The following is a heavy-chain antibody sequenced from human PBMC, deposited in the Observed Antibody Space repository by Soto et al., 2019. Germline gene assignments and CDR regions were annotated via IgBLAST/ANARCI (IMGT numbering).Heavy chain of an antibody. CDR2: ISAYNGNT. J-gene: IGHJ6*02. Sequence: ASVKVSCQASRYTFPRYGISWVRQALGQGLEGMGWISAYNGNTNYAQKLQGRVTMPTDTSTSTAYMELRSLRSDDTAVYYCARGVYCSSTSCYCRSLYYYYGMDVWGQGTTVTVSS. CDR3: ARGVYCSSTSCYCRSLYYYYGMDV. D-gene: IGHD2-2*01. CDR1: RYTFPRYG. V-gene: IGHV1-18*01.